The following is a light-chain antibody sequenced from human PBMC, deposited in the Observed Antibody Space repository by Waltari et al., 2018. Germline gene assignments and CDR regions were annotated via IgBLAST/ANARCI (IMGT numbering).Light chain of an antibody. V-gene: IGLV8-61*01. CDR2: KGI. Sequence: QTVVTPEPSLSVSPGGTVKLTFALTTCPAPSTSYPTWYQQTPGQPPRTLVYKGISRSSGVPDRFSGSILGNTAALTITGAQADDESDYYCSMYMGSGVWVFGGGTKLTVL. CDR3: SMYMGSGVWV. J-gene: IGLJ3*02. CDR1: TCPAPSTSY.